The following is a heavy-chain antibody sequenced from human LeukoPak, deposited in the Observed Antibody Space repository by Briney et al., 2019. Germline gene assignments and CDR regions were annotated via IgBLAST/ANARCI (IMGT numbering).Heavy chain of an antibody. CDR3: AKVLGSSSWYPLGY. D-gene: IGHD6-13*01. CDR2: ISGGGGST. J-gene: IGHJ4*02. CDR1: GFTLDNYA. V-gene: IGHV3-43*02. Sequence: GGSLRLSCAASGFTLDNYAMHWVRQAPGKGLEWVSLISGGGGSTSYADSVKGRFTISRDNSKGSLYLQMSSLTTEDTALYYCAKVLGSSSWYPLGYWGQGTLVTVSS.